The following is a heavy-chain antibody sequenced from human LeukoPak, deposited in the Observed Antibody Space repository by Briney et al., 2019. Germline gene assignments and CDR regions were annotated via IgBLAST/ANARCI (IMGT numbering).Heavy chain of an antibody. D-gene: IGHD5-18*01. CDR1: GFTFDDYA. V-gene: IGHV3-7*01. J-gene: IGHJ4*02. Sequence: GGSLRLSCAASGFTFDDYAMHWVRQAPGMGLEWVANIKQDGSEKYYVDSVKGRFTISRDNAKNSLYLQMNSLRAEDTAVYYCANEGEIGYGYFYWGQGTLVTVSS. CDR2: IKQDGSEK. CDR3: ANEGEIGYGYFY.